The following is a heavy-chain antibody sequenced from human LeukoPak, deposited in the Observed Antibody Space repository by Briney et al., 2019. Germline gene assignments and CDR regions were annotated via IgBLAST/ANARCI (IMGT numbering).Heavy chain of an antibody. J-gene: IGHJ5*02. CDR1: GFTFSSYW. CDR3: ARGGDIVVVDNWFDP. V-gene: IGHV3-7*01. CDR2: IKQDGSEK. Sequence: GGSLRLSCAASGFTFSSYWMSWVRQAPGKRLEWVANIKQDGSEKYYVDSVKGRFTISRDNAKNSLYLQMNSLRAEDTAVYYCARGGDIVVVDNWFDPWGQGTLVTVSS. D-gene: IGHD2-2*01.